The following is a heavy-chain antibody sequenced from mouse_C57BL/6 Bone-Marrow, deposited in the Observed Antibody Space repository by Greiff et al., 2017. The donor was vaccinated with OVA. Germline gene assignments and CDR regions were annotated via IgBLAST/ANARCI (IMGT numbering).Heavy chain of an antibody. CDR1: GFSLTSYG. Sequence: VQLQESGPGLVQPSPSLSITCTVSGFSLTSYGVHWVRQSPGKGLEWLGVIWSGGSTDYNAAFISSLSISQDNSKSQVFLKMNSLQADDTAIYYCARNGDWFAYWGRGTLVTVSA. CDR3: ARNGDWFAY. CDR2: IWSGGST. V-gene: IGHV2-2*01. J-gene: IGHJ3*01.